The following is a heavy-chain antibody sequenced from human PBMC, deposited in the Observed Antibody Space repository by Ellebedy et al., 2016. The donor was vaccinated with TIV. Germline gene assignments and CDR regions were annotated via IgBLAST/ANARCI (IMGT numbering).Heavy chain of an antibody. CDR1: GLIFSTYW. V-gene: IGHV3-7*03. CDR3: ARVPLDGAVAGTVEVAFDY. Sequence: PGGSLRLSCAASGLIFSTYWMAWVRQAPGKGLEWVANIKEAGSEKYYVDSVKGRFTISRDNAKNSLYLQMNTLRAEDTAVYYCARVPLDGAVAGTVEVAFDYWGQGTLVTVSS. J-gene: IGHJ4*02. CDR2: IKEAGSEK. D-gene: IGHD6-19*01.